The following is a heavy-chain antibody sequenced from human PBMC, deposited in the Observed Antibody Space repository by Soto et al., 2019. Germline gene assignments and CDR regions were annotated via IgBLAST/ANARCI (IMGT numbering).Heavy chain of an antibody. Sequence: EVQLVGSGGGLVQPWGSLRVSCAASGFTFSSYWMHWVRQAPGKGLVWVSRINSDGSSTSYADSVKGRFTISRDNAKNTLYLQMNSLRAEDTAIYYCARRGAVAGLHYWGQGTLITVSS. CDR1: GFTFSSYW. J-gene: IGHJ4*02. CDR2: INSDGSST. D-gene: IGHD6-19*01. V-gene: IGHV3-74*01. CDR3: ARRGAVAGLHY.